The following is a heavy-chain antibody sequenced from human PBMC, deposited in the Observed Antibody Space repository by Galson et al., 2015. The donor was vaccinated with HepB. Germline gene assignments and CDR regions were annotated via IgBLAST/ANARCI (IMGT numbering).Heavy chain of an antibody. CDR1: GFTFSSYA. V-gene: IGHV3-23*01. CDR2: ISGSGGST. Sequence: SLRLSCAASGFTFSSYAMSWVRQAPGKGLEWVSAISGSGGSTYYADSVKGRFTISRDNSKNTLYLQVNSLRAEDTAVYYCARKRAGSGSYWPFDYWGQGTLVTVSS. D-gene: IGHD1-26*01. J-gene: IGHJ4*02. CDR3: ARKRAGSGSYWPFDY.